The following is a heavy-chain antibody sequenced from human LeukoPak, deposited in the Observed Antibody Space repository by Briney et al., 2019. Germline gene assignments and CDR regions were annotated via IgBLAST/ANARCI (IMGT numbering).Heavy chain of an antibody. Sequence: GGSLRLSCAASGFTFSNAGMAWVRQAPGKGLVFVGRIRNKSDGGTPDSADPLKGRFTISRDDSTNTQYLHMNSRETEDTAVYYSNTMGRSFSRYWGQGTLVTVSS. CDR2: IRNKSDGGTP. V-gene: IGHV3-15*01. J-gene: IGHJ4*02. D-gene: IGHD2-15*01. CDR3: NTMGRSFSRY. CDR1: GFTFSNAG.